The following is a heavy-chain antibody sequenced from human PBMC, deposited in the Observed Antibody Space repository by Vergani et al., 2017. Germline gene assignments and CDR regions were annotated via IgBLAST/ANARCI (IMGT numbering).Heavy chain of an antibody. CDR3: AKIWAAAVPYYGMDV. D-gene: IGHD6-13*01. Sequence: QVQLVESGGGVVQPGGSLRLSCAASGFTFSSYGMHWVRQAPGKGLEWVAFIRYDGSNKYYADSVKGRFTISRANSKNTLYLQMNSLRAEDTAVYYCAKIWAAAVPYYGMDVWGQGTTVTVSS. V-gene: IGHV3-30*02. CDR1: GFTFSSYG. CDR2: IRYDGSNK. J-gene: IGHJ6*02.